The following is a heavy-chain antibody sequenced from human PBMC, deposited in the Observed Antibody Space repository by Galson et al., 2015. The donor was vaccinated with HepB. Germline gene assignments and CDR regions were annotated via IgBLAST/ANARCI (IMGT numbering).Heavy chain of an antibody. CDR3: ARESRGNYFTFDY. CDR1: GFTCSDYY. D-gene: IGHD2/OR15-2a*01. J-gene: IGHJ4*02. CDR2: ITNSGRST. V-gene: IGHV3-11*01. Sequence: SLRLSCAVAGFTCSDYYMSWVRQAPGEGLEWLSYITNSGRSTSYADSVKGRFTISRGNAKNSLYLEMNSLRAEDTAVYYCARESRGNYFTFDYWGQGTLVTVSS.